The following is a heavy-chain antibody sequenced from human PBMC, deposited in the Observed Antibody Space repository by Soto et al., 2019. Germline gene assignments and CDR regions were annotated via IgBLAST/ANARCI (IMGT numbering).Heavy chain of an antibody. CDR2: ISCDGSNK. Sequence: QVQLVESGGGVVQPGRSLRLSCAASGFTFSSYGMHWVRQAPGKGLEWVAVISCDGSNKYYADSVKGRFTISRDNSKNTLYLQMNSLRAEDTAVYYWAKDLGRDYYYYYGMDVWGQGTTVTVSS. CDR3: AKDLGRDYYYYYGMDV. J-gene: IGHJ6*02. V-gene: IGHV3-30*18. CDR1: GFTFSSYG.